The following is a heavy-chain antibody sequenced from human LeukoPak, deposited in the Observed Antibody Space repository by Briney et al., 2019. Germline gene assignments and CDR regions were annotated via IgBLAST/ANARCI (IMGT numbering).Heavy chain of an antibody. J-gene: IGHJ4*02. CDR1: GYTFTSYG. CDR3: ARAGDLDYYDSSGYYVDY. V-gene: IGHV1-18*01. D-gene: IGHD3-22*01. CDR2: ISAYNGNT. Sequence: ASVTVSCKASGYTFTSYGISWVRQAPGQGLEWMGWISAYNGNTNYAQKLQGRVTMTTDTSTSTAYMELRSLRSDDTAVYYCARAGDLDYYDSSGYYVDYWGQGTLVTVSS.